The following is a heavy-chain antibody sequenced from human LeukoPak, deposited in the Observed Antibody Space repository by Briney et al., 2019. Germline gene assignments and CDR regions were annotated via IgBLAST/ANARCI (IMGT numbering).Heavy chain of an antibody. CDR3: ARREVGYDSVDY. D-gene: IGHD5-12*01. CDR1: GYSISSGYY. J-gene: IGHJ4*02. CDR2: IYHSGST. Sequence: SETLSLTCTVSGYSISSGYYWGWIRQPPGKGLEWIGSIYHSGSTYYNPSLKSRVTISVDTSKNQFSLKLSSVTAADTAVYYCARREVGYDSVDYWGQGTLVTVSP. V-gene: IGHV4-38-2*02.